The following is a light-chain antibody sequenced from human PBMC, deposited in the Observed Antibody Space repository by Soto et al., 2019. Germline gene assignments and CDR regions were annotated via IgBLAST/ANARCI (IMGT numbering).Light chain of an antibody. J-gene: IGLJ1*01. CDR3: QSVDSSGAFHV. Sequence: SSALTQPPSVSVSPGQTARITCSGDAMPEQYGYWYQQKPGQAPMLVIYKNTERPSGIPERFSGSSSGTTVTLTISGVQADDEADYFCQSVDSSGAFHVFGTGTKVTVL. V-gene: IGLV3-25*02. CDR2: KNT. CDR1: AMPEQY.